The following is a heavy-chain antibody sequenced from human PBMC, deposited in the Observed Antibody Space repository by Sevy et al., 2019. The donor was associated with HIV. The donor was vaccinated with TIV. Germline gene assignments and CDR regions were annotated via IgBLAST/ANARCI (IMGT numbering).Heavy chain of an antibody. CDR1: GFTFSSQA. V-gene: IGHV3-23*01. Sequence: GESLKISCAASGFTFSSQAMSWVRQSPGKGQKWVSIISASGDHTYYADSVKGRFTISRDNSKNTLYLQMYGLRAEDTAVYYCAIEGTHRRRDYGGRGTLVTVSS. J-gene: IGHJ4*02. CDR2: ISASGDHT. CDR3: AIEGTHRRRDY.